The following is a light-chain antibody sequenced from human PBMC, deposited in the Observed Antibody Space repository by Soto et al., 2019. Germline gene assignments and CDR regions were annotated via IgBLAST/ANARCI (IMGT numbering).Light chain of an antibody. CDR3: AAWDDSLSRV. J-gene: IGLJ3*02. Sequence: QAVVTQPPSASGTPGQRVTISCSGSSSNIGSNTVNWYQQLPGTAPKHLIFSNNQRPSGVPDRFSGSKSGTSASLAISGLQPEDEADYYCAAWDDSLSRVFGGGTKLTVL. V-gene: IGLV1-44*01. CDR2: SNN. CDR1: SSNIGSNT.